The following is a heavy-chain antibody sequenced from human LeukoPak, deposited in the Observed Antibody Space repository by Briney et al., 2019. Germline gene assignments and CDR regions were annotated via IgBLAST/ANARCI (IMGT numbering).Heavy chain of an antibody. J-gene: IGHJ4*02. CDR1: GGSISSYY. CDR3: ARGGPSLDYFDSSGYFSPPFDY. CDR2: IYYTGST. V-gene: IGHV4-59*01. Sequence: PSETLSLTCTVSGGSISSYYWSWIRQPPGKGLEWIGFIYYTGSTNYNPSLKSRVTISVDTSKNQFSLKLGSVTAADTAVYYCARGGPSLDYFDSSGYFSPPFDYWGQGTLVTVSS. D-gene: IGHD3-22*01.